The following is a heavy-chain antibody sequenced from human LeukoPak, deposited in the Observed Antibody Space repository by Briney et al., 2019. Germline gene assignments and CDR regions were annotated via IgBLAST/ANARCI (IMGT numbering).Heavy chain of an antibody. CDR3: AREPSNGVDY. CDR1: GYTFTSYY. D-gene: IGHD1-1*01. V-gene: IGHV1-46*01. Sequence: ASVKASCKASGYTFTSYYMHWVRQAPGQGLEWMGIINPSGGSTSYAQKFPGKVTMTRDTSTSTVYMELSSLRSEDTAVYYCAREPSNGVDYWGQGTLVTVSS. CDR2: INPSGGST. J-gene: IGHJ4*02.